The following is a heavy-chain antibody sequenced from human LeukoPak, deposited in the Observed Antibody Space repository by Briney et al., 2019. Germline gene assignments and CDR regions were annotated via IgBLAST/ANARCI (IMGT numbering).Heavy chain of an antibody. CDR1: GGSISSSSYY. CDR2: IYYSGST. V-gene: IGHV4-39*07. Sequence: SETLSLTCTVSGGSISSSSYYWGWIRQPPGKGLEWIGSIYYSGSTYYNPSLKSRVTISVDTSKNQFSLKLSSVTAADTAVYFCARDRLVRSSYFDYWGQGNLVTVSS. J-gene: IGHJ4*02. D-gene: IGHD6-6*01. CDR3: ARDRLVRSSYFDY.